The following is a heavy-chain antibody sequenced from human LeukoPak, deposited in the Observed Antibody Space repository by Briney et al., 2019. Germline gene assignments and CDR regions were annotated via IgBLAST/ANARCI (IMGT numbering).Heavy chain of an antibody. J-gene: IGHJ5*02. CDR1: GGSISSYY. CDR3: ARDQAGVTTPIPWFDP. D-gene: IGHD1-26*01. CDR2: IYYSGST. V-gene: IGHV4-59*12. Sequence: PSETLSLTCTVSGGSISSYYWSWIRQPPGKGLEWIGYIYYSGSTNYNPSLKSRVTISVDTSKNQFSLKLSSVTAADTAVYYCARDQAGVTTPIPWFDPWGQGTLVTVSS.